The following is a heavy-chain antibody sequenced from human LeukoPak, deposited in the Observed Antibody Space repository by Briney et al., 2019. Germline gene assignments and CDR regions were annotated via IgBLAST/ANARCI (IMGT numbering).Heavy chain of an antibody. J-gene: IGHJ4*02. V-gene: IGHV3-30*02. CDR1: GFTFSSYG. D-gene: IGHD4-17*01. Sequence: GGPLSFSCPAPGFTFSSYGRHWVPRAPGKGLSWLELFRYVGSNKYYADSVKGRFTIYRDNSKNTLYLQMNSLRAEDTAVYYCAKTSPFTVNWGYFDYWGQGTLVTVSS. CDR3: AKTSPFTVNWGYFDY. CDR2: FRYVGSNK.